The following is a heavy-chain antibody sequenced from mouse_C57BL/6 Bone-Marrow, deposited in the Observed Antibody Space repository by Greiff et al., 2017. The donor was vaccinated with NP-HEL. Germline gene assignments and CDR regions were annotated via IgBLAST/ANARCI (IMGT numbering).Heavy chain of an antibody. CDR2: ISYDGSN. CDR1: GYSITSGYY. V-gene: IGHV3-6*01. J-gene: IGHJ3*01. D-gene: IGHD2-9*01. CDR3: ARGTYYGYDAWFAY. Sequence: EVHLVESGPGLVKPSQSLSLTCSVTGYSITSGYYWNWIRQFPGNKLEWMGYISYDGSNNYNPSLKNRISITRDTSKNQFFLKLNSVTTEDTATYYCARGTYYGYDAWFAYWGQGTLVTVSA.